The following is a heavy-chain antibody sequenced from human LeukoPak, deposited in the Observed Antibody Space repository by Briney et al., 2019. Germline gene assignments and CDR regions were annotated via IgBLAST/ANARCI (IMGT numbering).Heavy chain of an antibody. V-gene: IGHV3-23*01. Sequence: QPGGSLRLSCAASGFTFSSYAMSWVRQAPGKGLEWVSAISGSGGSTYYADSVKGRFTISRDNSENTLYLQMNSPRAEDTAVYYCARSTTVYSNSPFDFWGQGTLVTVSS. CDR3: ARSTTVYSNSPFDF. CDR1: GFTFSSYA. J-gene: IGHJ4*02. D-gene: IGHD6-13*01. CDR2: ISGSGGST.